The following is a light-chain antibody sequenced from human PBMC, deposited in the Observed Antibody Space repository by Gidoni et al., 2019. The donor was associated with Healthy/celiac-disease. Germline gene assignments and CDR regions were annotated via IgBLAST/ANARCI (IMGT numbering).Light chain of an antibody. Sequence: SVLTQPPSASGTPGQRVTISCSGSSSNIGSNTVNWYQQLPGTAPKLLIYSNNQRPSGVPDRFSGSKSGTSASLAISGLQFEDEADYYCAAWDDSLNGHVVFGGGTKLTVL. V-gene: IGLV1-44*01. CDR1: SSNIGSNT. CDR2: SNN. CDR3: AAWDDSLNGHVV. J-gene: IGLJ2*01.